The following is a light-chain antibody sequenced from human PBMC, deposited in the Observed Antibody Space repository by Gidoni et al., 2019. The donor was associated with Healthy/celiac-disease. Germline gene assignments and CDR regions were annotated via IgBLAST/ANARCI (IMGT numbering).Light chain of an antibody. Sequence: DSVLTQSPVTLSLSPGERATLSCRASQSVSSSYLAWYQQKPGQPPRLLIYGASRRATGLPDRFSGSGSGTDFTLTISRLEPEDFAVYYCQQYGSSPLTFGGGTKVEIK. CDR3: QQYGSSPLT. CDR2: GAS. J-gene: IGKJ4*01. V-gene: IGKV3-20*01. CDR1: QSVSSSY.